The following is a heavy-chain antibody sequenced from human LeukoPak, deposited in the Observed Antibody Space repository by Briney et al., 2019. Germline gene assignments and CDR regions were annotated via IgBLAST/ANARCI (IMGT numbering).Heavy chain of an antibody. D-gene: IGHD4-17*01. CDR3: ASDTTGYYAMDV. CDR1: GFTFSSYA. V-gene: IGHV3-23*01. Sequence: PGGSLRLSCAASGFTFSSYAMSWVRQAPGKGLEWVSAISGSGGSTYYADSVKGRFTISRDNSKNTLYLQMNSLRAEDTAVYYCASDTTGYYAMDVWGQGTTVTVSS. J-gene: IGHJ6*02. CDR2: ISGSGGST.